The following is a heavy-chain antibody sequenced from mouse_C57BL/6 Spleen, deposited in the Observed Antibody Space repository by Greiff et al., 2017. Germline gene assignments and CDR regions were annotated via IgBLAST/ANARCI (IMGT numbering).Heavy chain of an antibody. D-gene: IGHD1-1*01. CDR1: GFTFRSYA. Sequence: EVKVVESGGGLVKPGGSLKLSCAASGFTFRSYAMSWVRQTPEKRLEWVATISDGGSYTYYPDNVKGRFTISRDNAKNNLYLQMSHLKSEDTAMYYCARGRYYGTLDYWGQGTTLTVSS. V-gene: IGHV5-4*03. CDR2: ISDGGSYT. J-gene: IGHJ2*01. CDR3: ARGRYYGTLDY.